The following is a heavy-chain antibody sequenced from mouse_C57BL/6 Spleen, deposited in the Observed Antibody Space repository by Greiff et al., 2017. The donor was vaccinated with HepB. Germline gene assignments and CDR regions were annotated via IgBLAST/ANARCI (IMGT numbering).Heavy chain of an antibody. J-gene: IGHJ4*01. V-gene: IGHV5-4*01. CDR3: ARDQLRLSYYYAMDY. Sequence: EVKLVESGGGLVKPGGSLKLSCAASGFTFSSYAMSWVRQTPEKRLEWVATISDGGSYTYYPDNVKGRFTISRDNAKNNLYLQMSHLKSEDTAMYYCARDQLRLSYYYAMDYWGQGTSVTVSS. D-gene: IGHD3-2*02. CDR2: ISDGGSYT. CDR1: GFTFSSYA.